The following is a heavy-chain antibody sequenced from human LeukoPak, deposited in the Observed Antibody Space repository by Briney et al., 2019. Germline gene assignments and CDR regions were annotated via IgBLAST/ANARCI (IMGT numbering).Heavy chain of an antibody. CDR1: GFTFSSYW. J-gene: IGHJ4*02. V-gene: IGHV3-74*01. D-gene: IGHD3-22*01. Sequence: GGSLRLSCAASGFTFSSYWMHWVRQAPGKGLVWVSRINSDGSSTSYADFVKGRFAISRDNAKNTLYLQMNSLRAEDTAVYYCARTYDSSGPFGYWGQGTLVTVSS. CDR3: ARTYDSSGPFGY. CDR2: INSDGSST.